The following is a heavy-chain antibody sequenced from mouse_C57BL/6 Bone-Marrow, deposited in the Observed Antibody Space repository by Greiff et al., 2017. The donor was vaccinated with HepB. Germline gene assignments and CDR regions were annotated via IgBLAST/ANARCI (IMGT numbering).Heavy chain of an antibody. Sequence: VKLMESGAELVKPGASVKISCKASGYAFSSYWMNWVKQRPGKGLEWIGQIYPGDGDTNYNGKFKGKATLTADKSSSTAYMQLSSLTSEDSAVYFCAREASGIYYGNYDYFDYWGQGTTLTVSS. CDR3: AREASGIYYGNYDYFDY. CDR2: IYPGDGDT. D-gene: IGHD2-1*01. CDR1: GYAFSSYW. J-gene: IGHJ2*01. V-gene: IGHV1-80*01.